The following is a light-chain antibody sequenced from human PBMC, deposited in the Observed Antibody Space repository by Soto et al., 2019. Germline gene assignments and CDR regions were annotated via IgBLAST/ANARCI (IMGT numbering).Light chain of an antibody. CDR2: DNN. CDR3: QSYDSSREV. Sequence: QSVLTQLPSVSGAPGQRVTISCTGSSSNIGAGYDVHWYQQLPGTAPKLLIYDNNNRPSGVPDRFSGSKSGTSASLAITGLQAEDEADYYCQSYDSSREVFGGGTKLTVL. J-gene: IGLJ2*01. CDR1: SSNIGAGYD. V-gene: IGLV1-40*01.